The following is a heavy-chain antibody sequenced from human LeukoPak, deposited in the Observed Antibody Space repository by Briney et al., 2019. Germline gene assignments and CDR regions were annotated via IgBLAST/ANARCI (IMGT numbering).Heavy chain of an antibody. J-gene: IGHJ1*01. V-gene: IGHV4-61*01. CDR3: ARYGLVEFRNAFQY. CDR2: IHDRGSD. Sequence: SETLSLTCSVSGASITTTNFWWTWIRQSPGRGLEWIGYIHDRGSDKYNPALESRATLSVDTSKDQFSLKLNSVTAADTAAYYCARYGLVEFRNAFQYWGQGILVSVSS. CDR1: GASITTTNFW. D-gene: IGHD6-6*01.